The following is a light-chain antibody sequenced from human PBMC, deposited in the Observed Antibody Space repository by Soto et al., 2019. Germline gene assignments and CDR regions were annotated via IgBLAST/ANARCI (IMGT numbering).Light chain of an antibody. J-gene: IGKJ4*01. CDR2: DAS. CDR3: QQYDKPPPTSN. V-gene: IGKV1-33*01. Sequence: DIQMTQSPYSLSASVGDRVTITCQASQDISNYLYWYQQKPGKAPNLLIYDASNLETGVPSRFSGSGSGTDFTFTISSLQTEDIATYYCQQYDKPPPTSNFGGGTKAELK. CDR1: QDISNY.